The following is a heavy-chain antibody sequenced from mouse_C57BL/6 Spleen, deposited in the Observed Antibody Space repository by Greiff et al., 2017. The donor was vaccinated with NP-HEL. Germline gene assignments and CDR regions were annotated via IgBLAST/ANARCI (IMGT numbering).Heavy chain of an antibody. Sequence: EVQVVESGGGLVKPGGSLKLSCAASGFTFSSYAMSWVRQTPEKRLEWVATISDGGSYTYYPDNVKGRFTISRDNAKNNLYLQMSHLKSEDTAMYYCARAYDSSWFAYWGQGTLVTVSA. CDR1: GFTFSSYA. CDR3: ARAYDSSWFAY. D-gene: IGHD2-4*01. CDR2: ISDGGSYT. J-gene: IGHJ3*01. V-gene: IGHV5-4*01.